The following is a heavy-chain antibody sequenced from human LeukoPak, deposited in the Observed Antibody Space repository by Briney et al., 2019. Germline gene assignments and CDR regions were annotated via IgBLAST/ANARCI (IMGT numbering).Heavy chain of an antibody. J-gene: IGHJ5*02. Sequence: SETLSLTCSVSGGSVTSGTYHWGWIRQPPGKGLEWIGSVYFDRGTHYKPSLQSRVTISVDTSKNQFSLRLSSVTAADTALYYCARDHYYDGRGRFDPWGQGTLVTVSS. CDR1: GGSVTSGTYH. CDR3: ARDHYYDGRGRFDP. V-gene: IGHV4-39*07. D-gene: IGHD3-16*01. CDR2: VYFDRGT.